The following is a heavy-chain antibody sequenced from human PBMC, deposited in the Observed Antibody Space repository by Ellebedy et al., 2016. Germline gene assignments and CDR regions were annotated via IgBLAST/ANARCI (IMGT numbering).Heavy chain of an antibody. CDR1: GGTFSSYA. CDR3: ARDIGEYYYDSSGSH. V-gene: IGHV1-69*13. J-gene: IGHJ1*01. Sequence: SVKVSXXASGGTFSSYAISWVRQAPGQGLEWMGGIIPIFGTANYAQKFQGRVTITADESTSTAYMELSSLRSEDTAVYYCARDIGEYYYDSSGSHWGQGTLVTVSS. D-gene: IGHD3-22*01. CDR2: IIPIFGTA.